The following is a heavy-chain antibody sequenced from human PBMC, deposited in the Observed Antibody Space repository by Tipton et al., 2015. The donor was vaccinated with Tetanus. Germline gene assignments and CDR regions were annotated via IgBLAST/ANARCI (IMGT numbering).Heavy chain of an antibody. CDR1: GFTFNSYA. J-gene: IGHJ4*02. V-gene: IGHV3-33*01. CDR2: IWYDGNNK. CDR3: ARDMMYSSSACPPPFDH. D-gene: IGHD6-6*01. Sequence: SLRLSCAASGFTFNSYAMHWVRHIPGKGLEWVAVIWYDGNNKYYADSVKGRFTISRDNSKNIMYLQMNNLRADDTALYYCARDMMYSSSACPPPFDHWGQGTLVAVSS.